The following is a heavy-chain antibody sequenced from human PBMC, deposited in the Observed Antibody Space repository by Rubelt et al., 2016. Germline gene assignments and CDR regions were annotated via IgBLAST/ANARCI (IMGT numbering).Heavy chain of an antibody. D-gene: IGHD3-10*01. Sequence: QVQLVQSGSELKKPGASVKVSCKASGYIFTNYAMDWVRQAPGQGLEWMGRLNPSTGGTDYAQNFLGRVTMTRETSFSNAYRELHGLKSDDTAVYYCASSGITMAPVDPWGQGTLVNVSS. J-gene: IGHJ5*02. CDR1: GYIFTNYA. V-gene: IGHV1-2*06. CDR2: LNPSTGGT. CDR3: ASSGITMAPVDP.